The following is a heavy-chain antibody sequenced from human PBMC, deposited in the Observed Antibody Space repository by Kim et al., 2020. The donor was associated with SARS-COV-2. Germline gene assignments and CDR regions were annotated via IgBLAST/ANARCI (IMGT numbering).Heavy chain of an antibody. CDR1: GYTFTSYY. J-gene: IGHJ4*02. CDR2: INPTGGST. V-gene: IGHV1-46*01. D-gene: IGHD6-13*01. Sequence: ASVKVSCKASGYTFTSYYMHWVRQAPGQELEWMGIINPTGGSTSYAQKFQGRVTMTRDTSTSTVYMELSSLRSEDTAVYYCARDLYGGIAAAGYWGQGTLLTVSS. CDR3: ARDLYGGIAAAGY.